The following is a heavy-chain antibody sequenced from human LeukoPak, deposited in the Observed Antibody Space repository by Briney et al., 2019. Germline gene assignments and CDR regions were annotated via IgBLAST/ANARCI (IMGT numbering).Heavy chain of an antibody. Sequence: SETLSLTCAVYGGSFSGYYWSWIRQPPGKGLEWIGEINHSGSTNYNPSLKSRVTISIDTSKNQFSLKPSSVTAADTAVYYCARHSGSYYQPLDYWGQGTLVTVSS. J-gene: IGHJ4*02. V-gene: IGHV4-34*01. CDR3: ARHSGSYYQPLDY. CDR2: INHSGST. CDR1: GGSFSGYY. D-gene: IGHD1-26*01.